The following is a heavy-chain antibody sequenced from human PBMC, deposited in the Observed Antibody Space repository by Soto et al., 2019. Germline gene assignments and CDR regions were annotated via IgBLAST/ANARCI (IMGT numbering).Heavy chain of an antibody. Sequence: PSETLSLTCTVSGGSISSGGYYWSWIRQHPGKGLEWIGYIYYSGSTYYNPSLKSRVTISVDTSKNQFSLKLSSATAADTAVYYCARRYGGNLDYWGQGTLVTVSS. D-gene: IGHD1-1*01. CDR3: ARRYGGNLDY. CDR1: GGSISSGGYY. J-gene: IGHJ4*02. CDR2: IYYSGST. V-gene: IGHV4-31*02.